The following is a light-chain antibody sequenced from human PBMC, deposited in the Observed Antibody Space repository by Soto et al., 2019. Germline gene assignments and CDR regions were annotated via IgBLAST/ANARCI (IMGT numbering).Light chain of an antibody. J-gene: IGKJ1*01. CDR1: QSISSW. V-gene: IGKV1-5*03. Sequence: DIQMTQSPSTLSSSVGDRVTITCRASQSISSWLTWYQQKAGQAPKLLIYKASIVESGVPARFRGSGSGTECTLTISGLEPDDSATYYCQQYSYLATFGQGTRVEVK. CDR3: QQYSYLAT. CDR2: KAS.